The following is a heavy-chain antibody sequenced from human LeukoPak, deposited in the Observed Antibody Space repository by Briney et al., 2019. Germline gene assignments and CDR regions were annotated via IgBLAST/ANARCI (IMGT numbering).Heavy chain of an antibody. CDR2: VSSDSTV. V-gene: IGHV3-48*04. CDR1: GFTFSSYG. J-gene: IGHJ4*02. CDR3: VRDSLGSHFDY. D-gene: IGHD1-26*01. Sequence: PGGSLRLSCAASGFTFSSYGMNWVRQAPGKGLAWVSTVSSDSTVHYAESVKGRFTISKDNAKNSLYLQMNSLRAEDTAVYYCVRDSLGSHFDYWGQGTLVTVSS.